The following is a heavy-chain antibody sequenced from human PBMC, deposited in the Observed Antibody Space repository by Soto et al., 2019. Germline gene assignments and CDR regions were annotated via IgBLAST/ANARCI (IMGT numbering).Heavy chain of an antibody. CDR3: ARAFY. J-gene: IGHJ4*02. Sequence: GGSLRLSCAASVLTFTRYWMSWVRQAPGKGLQFVANINEDGSKKYYVDSVKGRFTISRDNARNSVFLQMNSLRDEDTAVYYCARAFYWGQGVLVTVSS. D-gene: IGHD3-16*01. V-gene: IGHV3-7*01. CDR1: VLTFTRYW. CDR2: INEDGSKK.